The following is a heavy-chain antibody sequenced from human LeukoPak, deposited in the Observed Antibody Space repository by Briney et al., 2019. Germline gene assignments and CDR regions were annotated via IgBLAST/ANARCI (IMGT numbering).Heavy chain of an antibody. V-gene: IGHV1-18*01. CDR2: ISTNDGKT. J-gene: IGHJ4*02. CDR1: GFVFTSYG. CDR3: ARELRVERDDY. Sequence: REASVKVSCKASGFVFTSYGFTWVRQAPGQGLEWMGWISTNDGKTHYSEKHQGRVTMSTDTVTSTAYMELRSLRSDDTAVYYCARELRVERDDYWGQGTLVTVSS. D-gene: IGHD1-1*01.